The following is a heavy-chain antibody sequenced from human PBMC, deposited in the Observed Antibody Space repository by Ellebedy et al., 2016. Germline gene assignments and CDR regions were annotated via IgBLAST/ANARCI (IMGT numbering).Heavy chain of an antibody. J-gene: IGHJ3*02. Sequence: GGSLRLXXAASGFTFSSYGMHWVRQAPGKGLEWVAVISYDGSNKYYADSVKGRFTISRDNSKNTLYLQMNSLRAEDTAVYYCAIIAVAGGGGAFDIWGQGTMVTVSS. CDR1: GFTFSSYG. CDR3: AIIAVAGGGGAFDI. D-gene: IGHD6-19*01. V-gene: IGHV3-30*03. CDR2: ISYDGSNK.